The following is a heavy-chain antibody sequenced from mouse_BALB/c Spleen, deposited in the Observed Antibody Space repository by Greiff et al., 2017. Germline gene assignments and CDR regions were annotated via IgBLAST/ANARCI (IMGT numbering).Heavy chain of an antibody. Sequence: EVQLQQSGAELVKPGASVKLSCTASGFNIKDTYMHWVKQRPEQGLEWIGRIDPANGNTKYDPKFQGKATITADTSSNTAYLQLSSLTSEDTAVYYCARPYRNYVSWFAYWGQGTLVTVSA. D-gene: IGHD2-1*01. CDR2: IDPANGNT. CDR3: ARPYRNYVSWFAY. V-gene: IGHV14-3*02. CDR1: GFNIKDTY. J-gene: IGHJ3*01.